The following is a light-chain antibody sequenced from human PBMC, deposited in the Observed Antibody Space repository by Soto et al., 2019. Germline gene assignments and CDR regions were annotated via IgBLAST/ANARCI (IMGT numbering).Light chain of an antibody. Sequence: EIVLPQSPATLSLSPGDRSTLSCRASQSVTSSLAWFQQKPGQAPRLLIYDVSRRATAIPARFSGSGSGTDFTLTISSLEPEDFAVYYCQQRTSWPTFGGGTRLEI. CDR2: DVS. CDR1: QSVTSS. J-gene: IGKJ5*01. V-gene: IGKV3-11*01. CDR3: QQRTSWPT.